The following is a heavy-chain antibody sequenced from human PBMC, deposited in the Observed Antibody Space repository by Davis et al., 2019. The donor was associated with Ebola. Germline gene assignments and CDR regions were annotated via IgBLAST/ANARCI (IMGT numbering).Heavy chain of an antibody. V-gene: IGHV4-59*01. CDR1: GGPITSDY. CDR2: FNYGGST. Sequence: MPSETLSLTCTVSGGPITSDYWSWIRQSSGKGLECIGYFNYGGSTTYNPSLKSRVTTSIDTSKNEFSLKLSSVTAADTAVYYCARSAAQYFYDGSNYHSTAGTDFDYWGQGTLVTVSS. D-gene: IGHD3-22*01. J-gene: IGHJ4*02. CDR3: ARSAAQYFYDGSNYHSTAGTDFDY.